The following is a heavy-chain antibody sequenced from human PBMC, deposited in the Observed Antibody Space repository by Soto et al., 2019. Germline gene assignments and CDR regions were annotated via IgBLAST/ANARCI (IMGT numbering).Heavy chain of an antibody. Sequence: QVQLVESGGGVVQPGRSLRLSCAASGFTFSNYGMHWVRQAPGKGLEWVALISYDGGNKYYADSVKGRSSISRDSSKNTLFLQMNSLRAEDTAVYHCAKAVGYCSSASRRDYYYYYGMDVWGQCTTVTVSS. CDR2: ISYDGGNK. D-gene: IGHD2-2*01. CDR1: GFTFSNYG. J-gene: IGHJ6*02. CDR3: AKAVGYCSSASRRDYYYYYGMDV. V-gene: IGHV3-30*18.